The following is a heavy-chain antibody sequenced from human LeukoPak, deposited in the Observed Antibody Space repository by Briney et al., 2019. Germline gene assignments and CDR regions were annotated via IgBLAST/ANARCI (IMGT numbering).Heavy chain of an antibody. CDR1: GGTVSRYA. Sequence: GASVKVSCKASGGTVSRYAISWVRQVPGQGLEWMGCINPNNGVTNCAQMFQGRVTMTRDTSINTAYMELSRLRSDDTAVYYCARDLAADLDYWGQGTLVSVSS. J-gene: IGHJ4*02. CDR2: INPNNGVT. CDR3: ARDLAADLDY. V-gene: IGHV1-2*02. D-gene: IGHD6-13*01.